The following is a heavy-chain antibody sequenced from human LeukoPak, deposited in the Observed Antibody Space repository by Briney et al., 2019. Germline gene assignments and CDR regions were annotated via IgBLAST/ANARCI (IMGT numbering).Heavy chain of an antibody. CDR2: IYYSGST. CDR3: ARGPRGGSGWYLNY. J-gene: IGHJ4*02. D-gene: IGHD6-19*01. V-gene: IGHV4-39*07. CDR1: GGSISSSSYY. Sequence: SETLSLTCTVSGGSISSSSYYWGWIRQPPGKGLEWIGSIYYSGSTYYNPSLKSRVTISVDTSKNQFSLKLSSVTAADTAVYYCARGPRGGSGWYLNYWGQGTLVTVSS.